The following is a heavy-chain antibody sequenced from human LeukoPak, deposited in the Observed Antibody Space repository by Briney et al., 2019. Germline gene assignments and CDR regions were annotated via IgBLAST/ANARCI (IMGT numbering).Heavy chain of an antibody. CDR3: AKDHGNWGCCYMGV. D-gene: IGHD7-27*01. CDR1: GFTFSSYS. J-gene: IGHJ6*03. Sequence: PGGSLRLSCAASGFTFSSYSMNWVRQAPGKGLECVSYISSSSSTIYYADSVKGRFTISRDNSKNTLYLQMNSLRAEDTAVYYCAKDHGNWGCCYMGVWGKGTTVTVSS. CDR2: ISSSSSTI. V-gene: IGHV3-48*01.